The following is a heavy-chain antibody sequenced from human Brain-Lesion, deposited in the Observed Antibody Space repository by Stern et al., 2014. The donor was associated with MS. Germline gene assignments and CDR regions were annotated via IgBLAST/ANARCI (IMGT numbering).Heavy chain of an antibody. CDR1: GGAVSSGDRY. Sequence: VQLVESGPGLVKPSQTLSLTCTVSGGAVSSGDRYWSWIRQHPEKGLEWIGYISYSGNTYYNPSLESRVTISMDRSKNQFSLKLRSVTAADTAVYYCARVTEFLRFLYPDYWGQGIRVTVSS. D-gene: IGHD3-3*01. V-gene: IGHV4-31*03. CDR3: ARVTEFLRFLYPDY. CDR2: ISYSGNT. J-gene: IGHJ4*02.